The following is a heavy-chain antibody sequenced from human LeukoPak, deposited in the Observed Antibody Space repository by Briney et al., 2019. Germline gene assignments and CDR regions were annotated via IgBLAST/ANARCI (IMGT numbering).Heavy chain of an antibody. D-gene: IGHD6-13*01. CDR3: ARVGYSSSWSNNYYYYYMDV. CDR2: IYPGDSDT. Sequence: GESLKISCKGSGYSFTSYWIGWVRQMPGKGLEWMGIIYPGDSDTRYSPSFQGQVTISADKSISTAYLQWSSLKASDTAMYYCARVGYSSSWSNNYYYYYMDVWGKGTTVTVSS. V-gene: IGHV5-51*01. CDR1: GYSFTSYW. J-gene: IGHJ6*03.